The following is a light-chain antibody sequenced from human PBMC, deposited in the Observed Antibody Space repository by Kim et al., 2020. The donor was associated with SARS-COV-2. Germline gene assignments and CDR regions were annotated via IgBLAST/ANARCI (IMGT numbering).Light chain of an antibody. CDR3: AAWDDNLNGVG. Sequence: GQSVTSACTGSFANVRLNTENWWQQLPGTAPKLRIFGYNQRPSGVPDRFSGSKSGTSASLAISGLQSEDEADYYCAAWDDNLNGVGFGGGTQLTVL. CDR1: FANVRLNT. J-gene: IGLJ2*01. CDR2: GYN. V-gene: IGLV1-44*01.